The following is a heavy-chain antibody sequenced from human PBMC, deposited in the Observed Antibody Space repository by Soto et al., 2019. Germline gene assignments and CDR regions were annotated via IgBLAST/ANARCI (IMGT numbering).Heavy chain of an antibody. CDR1: GYTLTSSG. Sequence: PVEASWKESGYTLTSSGISWVRQAPGQGLEWMGGIIAYNGKANYAQKFQGRVTITADESTSTAYMELSSLRSEDTAVYYCAAGHHGSYSIWGQGTLVTVS. CDR2: IIAYNGKA. D-gene: IGHD1-26*01. CDR3: AAGHHGSYSI. V-gene: IGHV1-18*04. J-gene: IGHJ4*02.